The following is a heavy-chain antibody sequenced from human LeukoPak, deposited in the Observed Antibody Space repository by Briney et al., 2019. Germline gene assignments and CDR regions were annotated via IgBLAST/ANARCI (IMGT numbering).Heavy chain of an antibody. CDR3: ARGSGYCTNGVCSVDDI. CDR1: GCTFSSYA. D-gene: IGHD2-8*01. Sequence: SVKVSCKASGCTFSSYAISWVRQAPGQRLEWMGRIIPIFGTANYAQKFQGRVTITTDESTSTAYMELSSLRSEDTAVYYCARGSGYCTNGVCSVDDIWGQGAMVTVSS. J-gene: IGHJ3*02. V-gene: IGHV1-69*05. CDR2: IIPIFGTA.